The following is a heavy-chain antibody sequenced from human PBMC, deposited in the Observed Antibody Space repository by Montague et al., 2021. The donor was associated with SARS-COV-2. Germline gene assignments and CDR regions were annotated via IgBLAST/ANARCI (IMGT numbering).Heavy chain of an antibody. J-gene: IGHJ3*01. V-gene: IGHV3-23*01. CDR1: GFTFSSYA. Sequence: SLRLSCAASGFTFSSYAMAWVRQAPGKGLAWVSAVSFGGDLTYTAESVKGRFTISRDNSKNTLYLQMDSLRADDTAVYFCAKDVVVTAIGPQGAFDVWGQGTMVTVSS. D-gene: IGHD2-21*02. CDR2: VSFGGDLT. CDR3: AKDVVVTAIGPQGAFDV.